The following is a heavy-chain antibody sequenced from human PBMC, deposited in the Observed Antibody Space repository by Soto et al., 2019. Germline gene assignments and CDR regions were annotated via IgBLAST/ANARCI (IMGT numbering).Heavy chain of an antibody. D-gene: IGHD3-10*01. Sequence: TSETLSLTCTVSGGSISSYYWSWIRQPPGKGLEWIGYIYYSGSTNYNPSLKSRVTISVDTSKNQFSLKLSSVTAADTAVYYCARGSHYGSGSYFLTYFDYWGQGTLVTVSS. CDR3: ARGSHYGSGSYFLTYFDY. J-gene: IGHJ4*02. CDR2: IYYSGST. V-gene: IGHV4-59*01. CDR1: GGSISSYY.